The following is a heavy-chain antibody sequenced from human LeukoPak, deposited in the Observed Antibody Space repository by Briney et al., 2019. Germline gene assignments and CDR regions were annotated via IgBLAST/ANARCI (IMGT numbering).Heavy chain of an antibody. Sequence: GGSLRLSCAASGFTFSSYAMSWVRQAPGKGLEWVSAISGSGGSTYYADSVKGRFTISRDNSKNMLYLQMNSLRAEDTAVYYCAKGSGAHYDFWSGYRYYYYGMDVWGQGTTVTVSS. V-gene: IGHV3-23*01. CDR2: ISGSGGST. D-gene: IGHD3-3*01. CDR1: GFTFSSYA. CDR3: AKGSGAHYDFWSGYRYYYYGMDV. J-gene: IGHJ6*02.